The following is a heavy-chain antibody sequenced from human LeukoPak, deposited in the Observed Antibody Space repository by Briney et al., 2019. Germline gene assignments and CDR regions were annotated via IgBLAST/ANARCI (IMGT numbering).Heavy chain of an antibody. CDR3: AKGDNDILTGYYNSFDY. Sequence: PGGSLRLSCAASGFTFNNYWIHWVRQVPGKGLVWVSRINNDGSSASYVDSVKGRFTISRDNAKNTLYLQMNTLRAEDTALYYCAKGDNDILTGYYNSFDYWGQGTLVTVSS. J-gene: IGHJ4*02. V-gene: IGHV3-74*01. CDR1: GFTFNNYW. CDR2: INNDGSSA. D-gene: IGHD3-9*01.